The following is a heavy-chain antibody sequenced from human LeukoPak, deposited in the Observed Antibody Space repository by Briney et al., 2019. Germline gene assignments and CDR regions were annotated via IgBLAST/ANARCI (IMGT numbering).Heavy chain of an antibody. CDR1: GFTFSSYW. J-gene: IGHJ4*02. CDR3: ARGYSYVFY. V-gene: IGHV3-7*04. D-gene: IGHD5-18*01. Sequence: GGSLRLSCAASGFTFSSYWMSWVRQAPGKGLEWVANIKLDGSETNYVDSVKGRFTISRDNAKNSLFLQMNSLRAEDTAVYYCARGYSYVFYWGQGTLVTVSS. CDR2: IKLDGSET.